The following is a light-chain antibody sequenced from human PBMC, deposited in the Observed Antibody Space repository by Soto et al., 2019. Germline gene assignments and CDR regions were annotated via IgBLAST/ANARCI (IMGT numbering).Light chain of an antibody. Sequence: EIVMTQSPATLSVSPGERATLSCRASQSVSSNLAWYQLKPGQAPRLFIYGASTRATGISARFSGSGSGTEFTLTISSLQSADFAVYYCQQYNNWPLTFGGGTKVEIK. V-gene: IGKV3-15*01. CDR2: GAS. J-gene: IGKJ4*01. CDR1: QSVSSN. CDR3: QQYNNWPLT.